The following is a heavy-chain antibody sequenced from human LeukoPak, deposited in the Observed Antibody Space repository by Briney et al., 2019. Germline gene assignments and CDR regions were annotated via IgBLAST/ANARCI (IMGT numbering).Heavy chain of an antibody. CDR2: IKSDGSEE. Sequence: GGSLRLSCATSGFNFSSYWMCWVRQAPGKGLEWVANIKSDGSEEYYGDSVKGRFTISRDNAKNSLYLQMNSLRVEDTAVYYCARGDLWLGHWGQGSLVTVSS. D-gene: IGHD3-10*01. CDR3: ARGDLWLGH. J-gene: IGHJ4*02. CDR1: GFNFSSYW. V-gene: IGHV3-7*01.